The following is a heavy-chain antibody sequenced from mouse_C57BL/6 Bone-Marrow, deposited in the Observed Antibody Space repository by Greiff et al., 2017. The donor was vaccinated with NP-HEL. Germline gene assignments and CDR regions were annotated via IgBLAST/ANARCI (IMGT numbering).Heavy chain of an antibody. V-gene: IGHV1-80*01. CDR3: ARGAY. Sequence: VQLQESGAELVKPGASVKISCKASGYEFSNYWMNWVKQRPGKGLEWIGQIYPGDGDTNYNGKFKDKATLTADKSSSTAYMQLSRLTSEDSAVCFCARGAYGGQGTLVTVSA. CDR1: GYEFSNYW. CDR2: IYPGDGDT. J-gene: IGHJ3*01.